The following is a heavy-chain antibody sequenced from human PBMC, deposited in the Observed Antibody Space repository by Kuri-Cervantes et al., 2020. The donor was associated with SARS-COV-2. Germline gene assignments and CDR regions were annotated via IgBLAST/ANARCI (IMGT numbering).Heavy chain of an antibody. CDR2: IYYSGST. J-gene: IGHJ6*03. CDR3: ARGGGGDCYIPGVLECYYMDV. D-gene: IGHD2-21*01. Sequence: SETLSLTCTASGGSISSHYWSWIRQPPGKGLEWIGYIYYSGSTNYNPSLKSRVTMSVDTSKNQFSLKLSSVTAADTAVYYCARGGGGDCYIPGVLECYYMDVWGKGTTVTVSS. V-gene: IGHV4-59*11. CDR1: GGSISSHY.